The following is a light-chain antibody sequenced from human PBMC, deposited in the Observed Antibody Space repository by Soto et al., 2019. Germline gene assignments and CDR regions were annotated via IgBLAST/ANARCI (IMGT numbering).Light chain of an antibody. CDR1: QSGRNNY. Sequence: EIVLTQSPGTLSLSPGEGATLSCRASQSGRNNYLAWYQHKPDQARRLLISGASSRSTSVPDRFSGSGSGTEFTLTISRLESEDFAVYYCQRYGSSPPHTFGQGTRLEIK. J-gene: IGKJ2*01. CDR3: QRYGSSPPHT. V-gene: IGKV3-20*01. CDR2: GAS.